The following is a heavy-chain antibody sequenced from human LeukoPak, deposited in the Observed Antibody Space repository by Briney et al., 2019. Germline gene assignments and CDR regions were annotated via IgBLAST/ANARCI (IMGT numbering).Heavy chain of an antibody. V-gene: IGHV4-59*08. CDR3: ARHRRRVYGDLERWYFDL. Sequence: SETLSLTCTVSGGSISSYYWSWIRQPPGKGLEWIGYIYYSGSTNYNPSLKSRVTISVDTSKNQFSLKLSSVTAADTAVYYCARHRRRVYGDLERWYFDLWGRGTLVTVSS. CDR1: GGSISSYY. CDR2: IYYSGST. J-gene: IGHJ2*01. D-gene: IGHD4-17*01.